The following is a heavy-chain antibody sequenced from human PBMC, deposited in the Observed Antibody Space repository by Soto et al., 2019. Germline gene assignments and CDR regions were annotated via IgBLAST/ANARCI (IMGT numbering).Heavy chain of an antibody. D-gene: IGHD2-2*01. V-gene: IGHV3-23*01. J-gene: IGHJ3*02. CDR2: ISDGGDGT. CDR1: EFTFTTYA. Sequence: GGSLRLSCASSEFTFTTYAMSWARQAPRKGLEWVSGISDGGDGTTYSDSVKGRFTISRDNSRYVLYLQMNSLRAEDTAVYYCANAAHRTSITCTPGPIWGQGTMVTVSS. CDR3: ANAAHRTSITCTPGPI.